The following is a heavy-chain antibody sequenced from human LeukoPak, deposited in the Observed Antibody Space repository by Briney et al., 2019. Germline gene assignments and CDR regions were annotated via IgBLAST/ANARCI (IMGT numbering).Heavy chain of an antibody. D-gene: IGHD5-18*01. V-gene: IGHV3-23*01. CDR1: RFTLSTYA. CDR3: AKAVLKYSYSDY. J-gene: IGHJ4*02. Sequence: PGGSLRLSCAVSRFTLSTYAMTWVRQAPGKGLEWVSTIGGGGAGTYYADSVKGRFTISRDNSKNTLYLQMNSLRAEDTAVYYCAKAVLKYSYSDYWGQGTLVTVSS. CDR2: IGGGGAGT.